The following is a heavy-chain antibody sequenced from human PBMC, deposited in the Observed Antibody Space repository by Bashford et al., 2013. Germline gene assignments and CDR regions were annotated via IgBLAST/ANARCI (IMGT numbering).Heavy chain of an antibody. CDR1: GGSINSYY. J-gene: IGHJ4*02. CDR2: FYYTGST. V-gene: IGHV4-59*05. Sequence: ETLSLTCTVSGGSINSYYWSWVRQPHGKGLEWIGSFYYTGSTYYNPSLRGRVTISADMSKKHFSLKLTSVTAADTAVYYCARVESYDFWSKDYWGQGTLVTVSS. D-gene: IGHD3-3*01. CDR3: ARVESYDFWSKDY.